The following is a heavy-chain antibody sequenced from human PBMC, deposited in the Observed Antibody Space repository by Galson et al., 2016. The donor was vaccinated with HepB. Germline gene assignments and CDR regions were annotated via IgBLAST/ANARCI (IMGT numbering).Heavy chain of an antibody. Sequence: SLRLSCAASGFTFTTYYMHWVRQGPGKGLVWVSRINTDGTATAYAESVKGRFTISGDNAKNTLYLQMNSLTAEDTAVYYCGRFEGGDAFDYWGQGTLVTVSS. V-gene: IGHV3-74*01. D-gene: IGHD2-21*02. CDR3: GRFEGGDAFDY. J-gene: IGHJ4*02. CDR1: GFTFTTYY. CDR2: INTDGTAT.